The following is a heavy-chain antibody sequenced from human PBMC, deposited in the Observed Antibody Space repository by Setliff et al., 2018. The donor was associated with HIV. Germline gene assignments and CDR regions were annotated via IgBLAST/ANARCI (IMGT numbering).Heavy chain of an antibody. Sequence: VKVSCKASGFTFNHYALSWVRQAPGQGLEWMGWISAYNGNTNYAQKLQGRVTMTWDTSTSTVYMELSSLRSEDTAFYYCARSAHDSETGYWGQGTLVTVSS. D-gene: IGHD5-12*01. CDR1: GFTFNHYA. CDR3: ARSAHDSETGY. J-gene: IGHJ4*02. V-gene: IGHV1-18*01. CDR2: ISAYNGNT.